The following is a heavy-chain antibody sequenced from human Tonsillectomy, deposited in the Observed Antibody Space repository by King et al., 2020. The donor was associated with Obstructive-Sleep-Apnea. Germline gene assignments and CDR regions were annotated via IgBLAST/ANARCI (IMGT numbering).Heavy chain of an antibody. J-gene: IGHJ4*02. CDR2: ISYDGNNK. CDR3: AKGVGKYSSGLDY. V-gene: IGHV3-30*18. Sequence: VQLVESGGGVVQPGRSLRLSCAASGLTFSRNGMHWVRQAPGKGLKWVAVISYDGNNKNYTDSVKGRFTISRDNSKNTLYLQMNSLRAEDTAVYYCAKGVGKYSSGLDYWGQGTLVTVPS. D-gene: IGHD6-19*01. CDR1: GLTFSRNG.